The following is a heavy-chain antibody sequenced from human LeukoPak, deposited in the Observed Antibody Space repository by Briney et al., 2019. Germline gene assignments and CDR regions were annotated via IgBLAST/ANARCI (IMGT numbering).Heavy chain of an antibody. V-gene: IGHV1-18*04. J-gene: IGHJ4*02. CDR1: GYSFTSYW. CDR3: ARDLSSSYYYVFDY. Sequence: GESLKISCKGSGYSFTSYWISWVRQAPGQGLEWMGWISAYNGNTIYAQMLQGRVTMTTDTSTSTAYMELRSLRSDDTAVYYCARDLSSSYYYVFDYWGQGTLVTVSS. D-gene: IGHD3-22*01. CDR2: ISAYNGNT.